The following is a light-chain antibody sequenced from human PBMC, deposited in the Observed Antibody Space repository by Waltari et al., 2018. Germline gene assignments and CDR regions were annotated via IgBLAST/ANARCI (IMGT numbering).Light chain of an antibody. CDR2: HAS. Sequence: EIVLTQSPGTLSLSPGERATLSCRASQSVSTYLAWYQPQPGQAPRLLIYHASTRATGIPDRFSGSGSGTDFSLTISRLEPEDFAVYHCQHYLRLPATFGQGTKVEIK. J-gene: IGKJ1*01. CDR1: QSVSTY. CDR3: QHYLRLPAT. V-gene: IGKV3-20*01.